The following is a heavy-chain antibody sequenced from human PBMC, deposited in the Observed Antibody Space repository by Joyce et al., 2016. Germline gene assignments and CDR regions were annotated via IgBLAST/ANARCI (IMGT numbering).Heavy chain of an antibody. Sequence: QVQLQESGPGLVKPSETLSLTCTVSGGSISGYFWSWIRQPAGKGLQWIGRIYPGVSTNYNPSLRSRVTMSVDTSKNQFSLRRNSVTAADTAVYYCARDIGWFSSWGQGTTVTVSS. J-gene: IGHJ6*02. V-gene: IGHV4-4*07. CDR2: IYPGVST. CDR1: GGSISGYF. CDR3: ARDIGWFSS. D-gene: IGHD6-19*01.